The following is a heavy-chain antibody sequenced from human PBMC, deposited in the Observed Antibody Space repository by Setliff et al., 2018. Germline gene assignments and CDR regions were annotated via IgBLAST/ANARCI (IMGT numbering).Heavy chain of an antibody. CDR1: GGSISSHY. CDR2: IYYSGST. D-gene: IGHD1-26*01. J-gene: IGHJ4*02. CDR3: ASPVGAHRGY. Sequence: SETLSLTCTVSGGSISSHYWSWIRQPPGRGLEWIGSIYYSGSTNYNPSLKSRVTISVDTSKNQFSLKLSSVTAADTAVYYCASPVGAHRGYWGQGTLVTVSS. V-gene: IGHV4-59*11.